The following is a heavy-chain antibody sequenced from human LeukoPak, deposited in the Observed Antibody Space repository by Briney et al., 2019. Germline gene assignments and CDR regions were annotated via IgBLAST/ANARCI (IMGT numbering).Heavy chain of an antibody. CDR2: IYPGDSDT. CDR1: GYIFTSYW. CDR3: ARQFYGGNSVPLFDY. Sequence: GESLKISCKGSGYIFTSYWIGWVRQMPGKGLEWMGIIYPGDSDTRYSPSFQGQVTISADKSISTAYLQWSSLKASDTAMYYRARQFYGGNSVPLFDYWGQGALVTVSS. D-gene: IGHD4-17*01. V-gene: IGHV5-51*01. J-gene: IGHJ4*02.